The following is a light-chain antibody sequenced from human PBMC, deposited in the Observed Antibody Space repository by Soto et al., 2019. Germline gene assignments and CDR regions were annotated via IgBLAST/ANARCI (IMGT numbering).Light chain of an antibody. CDR2: GAS. V-gene: IGKV3-15*01. J-gene: IGKJ2*01. Sequence: EIVMTQSPATLSVSPGERATLSCRASQSVSSNLAWYQQKPGQAPRLLPYGASTRATGIPGRFSGSGSGTEFTLTITSLQSEDFAVYYCQQHNYWPSFGQGTKLEIK. CDR1: QSVSSN. CDR3: QQHNYWPS.